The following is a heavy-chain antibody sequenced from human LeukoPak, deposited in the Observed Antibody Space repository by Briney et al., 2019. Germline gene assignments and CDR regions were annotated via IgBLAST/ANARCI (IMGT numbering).Heavy chain of an antibody. D-gene: IGHD2-15*01. Sequence: SETLSLTCTVSGGSISSGDYYWSWIRQPPGKGLEWIGYIYYSGSTYYNPSLKSRVTISVDTSKNQFSLKLSSVTAADTAVYYCARGPLVDFFDYWGQGTLVTVSS. CDR1: GGSISSGDYY. V-gene: IGHV4-30-4*02. CDR3: ARGPLVDFFDY. J-gene: IGHJ4*02. CDR2: IYYSGST.